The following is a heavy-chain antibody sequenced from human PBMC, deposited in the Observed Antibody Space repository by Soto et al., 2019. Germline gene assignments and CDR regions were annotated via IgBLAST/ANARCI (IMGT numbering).Heavy chain of an antibody. D-gene: IGHD3-22*01. CDR3: ARRRVVVPQDWYFDL. Sequence: QVQLQESGPGLVKPSQTLSLTCTVSGGSISSGGYYWSWLRQHPGKGLEWIGYIYYSGSTYYNPSLRGRVTISVDTSKNQFSLKLSSVTAADTAVDYCARRRVVVPQDWYFDLWGRGTLVTVS. CDR2: IYYSGST. J-gene: IGHJ2*01. V-gene: IGHV4-31*03. CDR1: GGSISSGGYY.